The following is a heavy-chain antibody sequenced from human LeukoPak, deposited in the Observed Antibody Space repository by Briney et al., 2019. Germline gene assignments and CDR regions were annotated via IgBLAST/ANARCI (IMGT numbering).Heavy chain of an antibody. CDR2: ISYDGSNK. J-gene: IGHJ4*02. V-gene: IGHV3-30*18. D-gene: IGHD2-2*01. Sequence: GGSLRLSCAASGFTFSSYGMHWVRQALGKGLEWVAVISYDGSNKYYADSVKGRFTISRDNSKNTLYLQMNSLRAEDTAVYYCAKGGCSSTSCYVWTSPDYWGQGTLVTVSS. CDR3: AKGGCSSTSCYVWTSPDY. CDR1: GFTFSSYG.